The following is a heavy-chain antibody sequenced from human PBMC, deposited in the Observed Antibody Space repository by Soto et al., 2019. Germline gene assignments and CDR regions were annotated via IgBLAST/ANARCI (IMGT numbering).Heavy chain of an antibody. Sequence: QVQLVESGGGVVQPGRSLRLSCAASGFTFSSYAMHWVRQAPGKGLEWVAVISYDGSNKYYADSVKGRFTISRDNSKNTLYLQVNSLRAEDTAVYYCARDLSVAAAGTPSTTQAYFDYWGQGTLVTVSS. CDR2: ISYDGSNK. D-gene: IGHD6-13*01. CDR3: ARDLSVAAAGTPSTTQAYFDY. V-gene: IGHV3-30-3*01. J-gene: IGHJ4*02. CDR1: GFTFSSYA.